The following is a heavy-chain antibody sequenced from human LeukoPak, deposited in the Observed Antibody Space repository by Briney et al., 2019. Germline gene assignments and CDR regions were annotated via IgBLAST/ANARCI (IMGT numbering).Heavy chain of an antibody. Sequence: DSVNVAWKAAGYTFTGYYMHWVRQAARQGREWVGWINPNRGGTNYAQKFQGTVTMTRDTSIRTAYMELSRLRSDDTAVYYCARAPDTAMAAFDYWGQGTLVTVSS. CDR3: ARAPDTAMAAFDY. CDR1: GYTFTGYY. CDR2: INPNRGGT. D-gene: IGHD5-18*01. J-gene: IGHJ4*02. V-gene: IGHV1-2*02.